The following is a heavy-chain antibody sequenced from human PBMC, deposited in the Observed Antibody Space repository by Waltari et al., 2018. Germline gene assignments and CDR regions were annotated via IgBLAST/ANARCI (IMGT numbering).Heavy chain of an antibody. Sequence: EVQLLESGGGLVQPGGSLSLSCAASGFTFSSYDMSWVRQAPGKGLEWGSVIGSSGRNTYYADSVKGRFTISRDDSKNTLYLQMNSLRAEDTAVYYCAKGPAARTNWFDPWGQGTLVTVSS. CDR1: GFTFSSYD. V-gene: IGHV3-23*01. CDR3: AKGPAARTNWFDP. J-gene: IGHJ5*02. CDR2: IGSSGRNT. D-gene: IGHD2-2*01.